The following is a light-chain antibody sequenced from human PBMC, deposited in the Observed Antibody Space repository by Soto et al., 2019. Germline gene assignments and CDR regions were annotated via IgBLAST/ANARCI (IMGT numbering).Light chain of an antibody. Sequence: DIVMTQSPDSLAVSLGERATINCRSSQSVFHRSNDKNYVAWYQQKPGQSPKLLIHWASTREFGVPDRFSGSGSGTDFTLAISSLQAEDVAVYYCHQYYSRPRTFGRGTKVEVK. CDR2: WAS. V-gene: IGKV4-1*01. CDR1: QSVFHRSNDKNY. CDR3: HQYYSRPRT. J-gene: IGKJ1*01.